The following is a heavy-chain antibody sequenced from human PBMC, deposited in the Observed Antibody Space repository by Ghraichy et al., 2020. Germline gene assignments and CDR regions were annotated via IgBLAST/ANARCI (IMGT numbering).Heavy chain of an antibody. CDR2: ISGSGGST. J-gene: IGHJ4*02. CDR3: AKSRYCSSTSCYRARGSQILLDY. D-gene: IGHD2-2*02. CDR1: GFTFSSYA. V-gene: IGHV3-23*01. Sequence: GGSLRLSCAASGFTFSSYAMSWVRQAPGKGLEWVSAISGSGGSTYYADSVKGRFTISRDNSKNTLYLQMNSLRAEDTAVYYCAKSRYCSSTSCYRARGSQILLDYWGQGTLVTVSS.